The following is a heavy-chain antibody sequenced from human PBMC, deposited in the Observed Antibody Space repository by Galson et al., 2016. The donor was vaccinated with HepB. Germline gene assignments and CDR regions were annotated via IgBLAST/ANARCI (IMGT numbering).Heavy chain of an antibody. V-gene: IGHV3-7*01. Sequence: SLRLSCAASGFTFSNYWMAWVRQAPGKGLEWVANVKQDEGQKYYVDSVKGRFTITRDNAKNSVYLEMTSLRVEDTAVYYCARRYRDFEENWDEYYLHWGQGTLVTVSS. D-gene: IGHD5-12*01. CDR2: VKQDEGQK. CDR3: ARRYRDFEENWDEYYLH. CDR1: GFTFSNYW. J-gene: IGHJ1*01.